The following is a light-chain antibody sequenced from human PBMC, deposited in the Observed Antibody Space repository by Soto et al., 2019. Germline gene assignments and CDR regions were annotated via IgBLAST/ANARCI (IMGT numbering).Light chain of an antibody. CDR3: QQYNNWPPWT. CDR2: GAS. V-gene: IGKV3-15*01. Sequence: ELVMTQSPATLSVSPGERATLSCRASQSVSSNLAWYQQKPGQAPRLLISGASTRATGIPARFSGSGSGTEFTLTISSLQSEDLAVYYCQQYNNWPPWTFGQGTKVDIK. J-gene: IGKJ1*01. CDR1: QSVSSN.